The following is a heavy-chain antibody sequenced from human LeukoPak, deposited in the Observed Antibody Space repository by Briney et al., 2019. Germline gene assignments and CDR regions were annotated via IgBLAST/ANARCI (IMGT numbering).Heavy chain of an antibody. J-gene: IGHJ4*02. CDR2: ISGNALNT. V-gene: IGHV3-23*01. CDR3: ATDVGGSMFDY. Sequence: QAGGSLRLSCAASGFIFSDYGMSWVRQAPGKGLEWVSTISGNALNTHYADSVKGRFTISRDNSKNTLSLQLNSLRAEDTALYYGATDVGGSMFDYWGRGTLVTVSS. D-gene: IGHD3-16*01. CDR1: GFIFSDYG.